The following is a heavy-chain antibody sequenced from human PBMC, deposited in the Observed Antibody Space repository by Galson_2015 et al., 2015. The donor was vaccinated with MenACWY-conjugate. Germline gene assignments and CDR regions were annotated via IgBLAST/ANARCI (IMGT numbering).Heavy chain of an antibody. CDR1: GFTFSDYC. D-gene: IGHD1-1*01. CDR2: LCGDGSGK. V-gene: IGHV3-74*01. CDR3: GRIGTPYNFGSI. Sequence: SLRLSCAASGFTFSDYCMHWVRQAPGKGLVWVSRLCGDGSGKTYAGSVKGRFSISMDNAKTTLYLQMNSLRAEDTAMYYCGRIGTPYNFGSIWGQGTLVTVPS. J-gene: IGHJ4*02.